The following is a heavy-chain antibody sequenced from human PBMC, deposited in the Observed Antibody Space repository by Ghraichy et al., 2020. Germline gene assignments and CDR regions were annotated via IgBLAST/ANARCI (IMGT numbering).Heavy chain of an antibody. D-gene: IGHD3-16*01. CDR1: GFSLSTSGVG. J-gene: IGHJ3*02. CDR3: ALLHYDYVWGSYTDAFDI. V-gene: IGHV2-5*02. Sequence: SGPTLVKPTQTLTLTCTFSGFSLSTSGVGVGWIRQPPGKALEWLALIYWDDDKRYSPSLKSRLTITKDTSKNQVVLTMTNMDPVDTATYYCALLHYDYVWGSYTDAFDIWGQGTMVTVSS. CDR2: IYWDDDK.